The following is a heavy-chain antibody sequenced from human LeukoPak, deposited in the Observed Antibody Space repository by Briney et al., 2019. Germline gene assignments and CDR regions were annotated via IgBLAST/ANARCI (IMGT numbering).Heavy chain of an antibody. CDR2: ISSSSNYI. D-gene: IGHD3-22*01. CDR1: GFTFSIYT. Sequence: GGSLRLSCAASGFTFSIYTMNWVRQAPGKGLEWVSSISSSSNYIYYADSVKGRFTISRDNAKNSLYLQMNSLRVEDTAVYYCARDYDGSGYFGYWGQGTLVTVSS. J-gene: IGHJ4*02. CDR3: ARDYDGSGYFGY. V-gene: IGHV3-21*01.